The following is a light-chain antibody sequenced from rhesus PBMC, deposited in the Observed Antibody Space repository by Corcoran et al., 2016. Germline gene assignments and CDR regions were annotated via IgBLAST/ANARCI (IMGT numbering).Light chain of an antibody. CDR1: QSIRNF. CDR3: LQSSDWWT. V-gene: IGKV3-24*03. CDR2: GAS. J-gene: IGKJ1*01. Sequence: EIVMTQSPATLALSPGERATLSCRASQSIRNFLAWYQQQPGQAPRHLSYGASSRATGIPDRFSGSGSGKEFTLTISSLEPEDAGVYFCLQSSDWWTFGQGTKVEIK.